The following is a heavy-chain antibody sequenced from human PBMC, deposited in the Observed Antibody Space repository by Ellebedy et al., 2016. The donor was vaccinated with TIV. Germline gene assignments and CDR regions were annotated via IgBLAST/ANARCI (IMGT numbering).Heavy chain of an antibody. CDR2: IYAAESET. V-gene: IGHV5-51*01. Sequence: GESLKIPCQGSGYSFTRYWIGWVRLMPGKGLEWVGIIYAAESETRYSPAFQGQVTLSADKSITTAYLQWSRLKASDTATYYCARSRYDGVYYGMDVWGQGTTVTVSS. D-gene: IGHD3-3*01. CDR3: ARSRYDGVYYGMDV. CDR1: GYSFTRYW. J-gene: IGHJ6*02.